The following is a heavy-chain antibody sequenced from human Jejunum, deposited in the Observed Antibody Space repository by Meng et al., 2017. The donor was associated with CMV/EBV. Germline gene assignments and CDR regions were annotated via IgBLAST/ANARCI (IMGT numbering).Heavy chain of an antibody. V-gene: IGHV3-53*01. J-gene: IGHJ4*02. CDR2: IYRGGTT. CDR3: ARAPLTPFAIEGAFDY. D-gene: IGHD2-21*01. Sequence: GYTFTTYWIGWLRQMPWKGLEWVSVIYRGGTTYYADSVKGRFTISRDNSKNTLYLQMNSLRADDTAVYYCARAPLTPFAIEGAFDYWGQGALVTVSS. CDR1: GYTFTTYW.